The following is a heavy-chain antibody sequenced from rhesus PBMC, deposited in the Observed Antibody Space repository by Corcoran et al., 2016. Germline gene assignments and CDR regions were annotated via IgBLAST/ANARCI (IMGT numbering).Heavy chain of an antibody. CDR3: TSSGIAAAANFDY. Sequence: DVQLVESGGGLVKPGGSLRLSCVASGFTFSSYVMHWVRQAPGKGLEWVSVLSESADTIYYADSVKGRFTISRDNAKNSLFLQMNSLRAEDTAVYYCTSSGIAAAANFDYWGQGVLVTVSS. D-gene: IGHD6-25*01. CDR1: GFTFSSYV. J-gene: IGHJ4*01. V-gene: IGHV3S26*01. CDR2: LSESADTI.